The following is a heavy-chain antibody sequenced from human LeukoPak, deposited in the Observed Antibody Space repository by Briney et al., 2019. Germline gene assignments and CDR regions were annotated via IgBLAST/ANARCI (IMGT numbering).Heavy chain of an antibody. CDR2: IYWNNDK. CDR1: GFSLSTSGVG. D-gene: IGHD7-27*01. Sequence: SGPTLVNPTQTLTLTCTFSGFSLSTSGVGVGWIRQPPGKALGWLALIYWNNDKRCSPALKSRLTITQDTSNNQVVLTMTNMDPVDTATYYCAHRSWGAPGGYWGQGTLVTVSS. CDR3: AHRSWGAPGGY. J-gene: IGHJ4*02. V-gene: IGHV2-5*01.